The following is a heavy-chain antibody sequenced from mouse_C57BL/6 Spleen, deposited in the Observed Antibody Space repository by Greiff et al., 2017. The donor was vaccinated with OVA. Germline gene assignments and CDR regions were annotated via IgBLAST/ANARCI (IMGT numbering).Heavy chain of an antibody. CDR1: GYAFSSYW. CDR3: AIRGYGSSYWYFDV. V-gene: IGHV1-80*01. CDR2: IYPGDGDT. Sequence: QVHVKQSGAELVKPGASVKISCKASGYAFSSYWMNWVKQRPGKGLEWIGQIYPGDGDTNYNGKFKGKATLTADKSSSTAYMQLSSLTSEDSAVYYCAIRGYGSSYWYFDVWGTGTTVTVSS. J-gene: IGHJ1*03. D-gene: IGHD1-1*01.